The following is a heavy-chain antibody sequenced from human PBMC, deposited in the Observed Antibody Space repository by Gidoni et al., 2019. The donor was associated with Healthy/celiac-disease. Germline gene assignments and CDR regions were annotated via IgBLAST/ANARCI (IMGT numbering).Heavy chain of an antibody. V-gene: IGHV4-61*01. CDR1: GRSVSSGSDY. CDR3: ARGPAAIGWFDP. Sequence: QVPPQESAPGLGQPSEPLSPTCTVPGRSVSSGSDYWSWIRQPPGKGLEWRGYIYYSGSTNYNPSLKSRVTISVDTSKNQFSLKLSSVTAADTAVYYCARGPAAIGWFDPWGQGTLVTVSS. J-gene: IGHJ5*02. D-gene: IGHD2-2*02. CDR2: IYYSGST.